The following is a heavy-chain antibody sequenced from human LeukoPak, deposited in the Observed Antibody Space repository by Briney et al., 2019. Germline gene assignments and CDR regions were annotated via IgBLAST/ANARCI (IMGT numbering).Heavy chain of an antibody. J-gene: IGHJ4*02. D-gene: IGHD6-13*01. CDR3: ASSSAGTGGFGY. CDR2: IYYSGST. CDR1: GGSISSSSYY. V-gene: IGHV4-61*05. Sequence: SETLSLTCTVSGGSISSSSYYWGWIRQPPGKGLEWIGYIYYSGSTNYNPSLKSRVTISVDTSKNQFSLKLSSVTAADTAVYYCASSSAGTGGFGYWGQGTLVTVSS.